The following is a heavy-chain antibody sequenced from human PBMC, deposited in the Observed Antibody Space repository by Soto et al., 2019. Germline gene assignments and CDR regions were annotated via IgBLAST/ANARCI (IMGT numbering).Heavy chain of an antibody. Sequence: GGSLRLSCAASGFTFSSYGMHWVRQAPGKGLERVAVIWYDGSNKGYADSVRGRFTISRDNAKNTLFLQMNSLRAEDTAVYYCASGIAAAGTDYWGQGTPVTVSS. V-gene: IGHV3-33*03. D-gene: IGHD6-13*01. CDR3: ASGIAAAGTDY. CDR2: IWYDGSNK. J-gene: IGHJ4*02. CDR1: GFTFSSYG.